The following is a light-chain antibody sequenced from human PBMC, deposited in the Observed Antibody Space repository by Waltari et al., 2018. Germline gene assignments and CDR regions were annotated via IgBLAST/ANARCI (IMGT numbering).Light chain of an antibody. CDR3: QQSYSTPWT. CDR1: QSISSY. CDR2: AAS. V-gene: IGKV1-39*01. J-gene: IGKJ1*01. Sequence: DIQMTQSTSSLSASVGDRVTITCRASQSISSYLNWYQQKPGKAPKLLIYAASSLQSGVPSRCSVSGSGADFTLTISRLQPEDFATYYCQQSYSTPWTFGQGTKVEIK.